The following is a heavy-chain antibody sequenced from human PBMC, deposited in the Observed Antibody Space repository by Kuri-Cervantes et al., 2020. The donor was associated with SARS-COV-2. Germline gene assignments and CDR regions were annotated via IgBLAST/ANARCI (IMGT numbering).Heavy chain of an antibody. Sequence: GGSLRLSCAASGFTVSSNYMSWVRQAPGKGLEWVSVIYSGGSTYYADSVKGRFTISRDNSKNTLYLQTNSLRAEDTAVYYCAIAAAEFFDYWGQGTLVTVSS. CDR2: IYSGGST. V-gene: IGHV3-53*01. CDR3: AIAAAEFFDY. J-gene: IGHJ4*02. CDR1: GFTVSSNY. D-gene: IGHD6-13*01.